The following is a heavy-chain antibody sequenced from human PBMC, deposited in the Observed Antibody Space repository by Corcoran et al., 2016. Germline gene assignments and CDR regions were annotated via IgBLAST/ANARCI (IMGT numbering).Heavy chain of an antibody. CDR2: IYYSGRT. D-gene: IGHD2-8*01. V-gene: IGHV4-39*01. CDR1: GGSISSSSYY. J-gene: IGHJ4*02. CDR3: ARTVIVLMVYALYFDY. Sequence: QLQLQESGPGLVKPSETLSLTCTVSGGSISSSSYYWGWIRQPPGKGLEWIGSIYYSGRTYYNPSLKSRVTISVDTSKNQFSLKLSSVTAADTAVYYCARTVIVLMVYALYFDYWGQGTLVTVSS.